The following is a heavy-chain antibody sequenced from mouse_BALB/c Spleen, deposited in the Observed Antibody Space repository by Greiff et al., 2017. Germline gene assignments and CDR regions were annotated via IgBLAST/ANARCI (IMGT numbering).Heavy chain of an antibody. CDR2: IDPETGGT. D-gene: IGHD2-1*01. V-gene: IGHV1-15*01. CDR3: TRDGNYFDY. Sequence: QVQLKQSGAELVRPGASVTLSCKASGYTFTDYEMHWVKQTPVHGLEWIGAIDPETGGTAYNQKFKGKATLTADKSSSTAYMELRSLTSEDSAVYYCTRDGNYFDYWGQGTTLTVSS. J-gene: IGHJ2*01. CDR1: GYTFTDYE.